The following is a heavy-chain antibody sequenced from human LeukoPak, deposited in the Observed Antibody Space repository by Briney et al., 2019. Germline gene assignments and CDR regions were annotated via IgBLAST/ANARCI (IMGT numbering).Heavy chain of an antibody. D-gene: IGHD3-22*01. CDR1: GFTFSSYS. CDR3: AREVPYDSSGYSSLSTVFDY. Sequence: GGSLRLSCAASGFTFSSYSMNWVRKAPGKGLEWVSSISSSSSYIYYPDSVKGRFTISRDNPKNSMYLQMNRLRAEDTAVYYCAREVPYDSSGYSSLSTVFDYWGQGTLVTVSS. CDR2: ISSSSSYI. V-gene: IGHV3-21*01. J-gene: IGHJ4*02.